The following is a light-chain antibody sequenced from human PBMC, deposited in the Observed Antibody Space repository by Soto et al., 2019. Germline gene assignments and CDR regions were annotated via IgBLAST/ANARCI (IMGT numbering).Light chain of an antibody. Sequence: DIQMTQSPSTLSASVGDRVTIPCRASQSISYWLAWYQQKPVKAPKLLIFDASSLQSGVPSRFSGSGSGTEFTLTISSLQPDDFATYYCQQYNSHGTFGQGTKVDIK. CDR2: DAS. CDR3: QQYNSHGT. V-gene: IGKV1-5*01. J-gene: IGKJ1*01. CDR1: QSISYW.